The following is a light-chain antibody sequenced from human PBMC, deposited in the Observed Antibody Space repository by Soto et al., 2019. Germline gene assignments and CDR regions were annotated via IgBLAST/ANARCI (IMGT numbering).Light chain of an antibody. Sequence: VMTQSPLSLPATLGQPASISCRSSQSVSSSDLAWYQHKPGQAPRLLIYAASSRATGSPDRFCGGGSGTDFTLTISRLEPEDFSVYYCQQYGYSPITFGKGTRLESK. V-gene: IGKV3-20*01. CDR3: QQYGYSPIT. CDR1: QSVSSSD. J-gene: IGKJ5*01. CDR2: AAS.